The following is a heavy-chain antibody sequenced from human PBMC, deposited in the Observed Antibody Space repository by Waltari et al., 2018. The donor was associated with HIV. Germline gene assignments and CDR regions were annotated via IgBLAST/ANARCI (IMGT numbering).Heavy chain of an antibody. CDR2: IYPGDSET. V-gene: IGHV5-51*01. Sequence: DVQLVQSGAEGKKPGESLKISCKGSGYRFNNYWIGWVGQMPGKGLELMGSIYPGDSETRYSPSFQGQVTISVDKSISTAYLQWSSLKASDTAMYFCATSYYFNMDVWGQGTTVTVSS. J-gene: IGHJ6*02. CDR1: GYRFNNYW. CDR3: ATSYYFNMDV.